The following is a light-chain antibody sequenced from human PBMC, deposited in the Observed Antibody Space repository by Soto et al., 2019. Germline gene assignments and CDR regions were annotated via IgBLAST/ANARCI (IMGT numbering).Light chain of an antibody. Sequence: EIVLTQSPATLSLSPGERATLSCRASQSVSNYLAWYQQKPGQAPRLLIHDASTRATGIPARFSGSGSGTDFTLTITTLEPEDFAVYYCQQHTNRLSFGGGTKVEIK. CDR1: QSVSNY. J-gene: IGKJ4*01. CDR2: DAS. CDR3: QQHTNRLS. V-gene: IGKV3-11*01.